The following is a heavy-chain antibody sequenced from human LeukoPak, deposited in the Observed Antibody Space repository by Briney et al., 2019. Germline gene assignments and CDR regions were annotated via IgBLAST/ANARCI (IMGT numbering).Heavy chain of an antibody. CDR1: GFTFSSYG. V-gene: IGHV3-33*01. CDR3: ARGGPAPPLDY. Sequence: GGSLRLSCAASGFTFSSYGMHWVRQAPGKGLEWVAVIWYDGSNKYYADSVKGRFTISRDNSKNTLYLQINSLRAEDTAVYYCARGGPAPPLDYWGQGTLVTVSP. J-gene: IGHJ4*02. CDR2: IWYDGSNK. D-gene: IGHD2-2*01.